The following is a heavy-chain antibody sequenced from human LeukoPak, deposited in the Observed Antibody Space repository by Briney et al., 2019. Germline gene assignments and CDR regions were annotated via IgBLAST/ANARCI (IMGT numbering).Heavy chain of an antibody. CDR1: GFTFSSYA. V-gene: IGHV3-23*01. J-gene: IGHJ4*02. Sequence: GGSLRLSCAASGFTFSSYAMSWVRQAPGKGLEWVSAISGSGGSTYYADSVKGRFTISRDNSKNTLYLQMNSLRVEDTAVYYCARAHNWKYGTFDYWGQGTLVTVSS. CDR2: ISGSGGST. CDR3: ARAHNWKYGTFDY. D-gene: IGHD1-7*01.